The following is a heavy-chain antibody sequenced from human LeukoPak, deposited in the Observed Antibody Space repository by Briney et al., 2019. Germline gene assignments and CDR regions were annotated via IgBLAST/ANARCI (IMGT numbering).Heavy chain of an antibody. CDR1: GGSINSSTSY. CDR3: ARGSGWPHYFDY. CDR2: IYYTGIR. V-gene: IGHV4-39*07. D-gene: IGHD6-19*01. Sequence: SETLSLTCTVSGGSINSSTSYWGWIRQPPGKGLEWIGSIYYTGIRYYNPSLKSRVTISVDTSKNQFSLQPSSVTAADTAFYCCARGSGWPHYFDYWGQGTLGTVSS. J-gene: IGHJ4*02.